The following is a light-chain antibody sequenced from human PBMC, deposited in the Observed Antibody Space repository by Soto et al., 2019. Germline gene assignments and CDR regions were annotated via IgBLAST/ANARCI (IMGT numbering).Light chain of an antibody. V-gene: IGLV1-40*01. CDR3: QSYDRSLSGSF. CDR1: SSNIGAGYD. Sequence: QSVLTQPPSVSGAPGQRVTISCTGNSSNIGAGYDVHWYQQLPGKAPKLLIFGNSHRPSGVPDRFFGSKSGTSASLAITGLQAEDEADYYCQSYDRSLSGSFFGTGTKLTVL. CDR2: GNS. J-gene: IGLJ1*01.